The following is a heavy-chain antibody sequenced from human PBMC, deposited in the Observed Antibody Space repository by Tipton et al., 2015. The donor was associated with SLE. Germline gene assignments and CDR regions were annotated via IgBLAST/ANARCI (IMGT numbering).Heavy chain of an antibody. CDR1: GYTFSSHA. CDR3: ARDQGWSFDY. D-gene: IGHD3-3*01. Sequence: QVQLVQSGSELKTPGASVKVSCKASGYTFSSHAVNWVRQAPGQGLEWMGWISTKSGSPTYAQDLTGRFVFSLDTSVSTAYLQISSLKTEDTAVYYCARDQGWSFDYWGQGTLVTVS. CDR2: ISTKSGSP. V-gene: IGHV7-4-1*02. J-gene: IGHJ4*02.